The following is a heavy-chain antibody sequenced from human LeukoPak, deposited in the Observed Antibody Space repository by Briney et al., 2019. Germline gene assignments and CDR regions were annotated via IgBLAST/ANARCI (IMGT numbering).Heavy chain of an antibody. CDR2: INPNSGGT. Sequence: ASVKVSCKASGYTFTGYYVHWVRQAPGQGLEWMGWINPNSGGTNYAQKFQGRVTMTRDTSISTAYMELGRLRSDDTAVYYCASALAVAGYYYYMDVWGKGTTVTVSS. CDR1: GYTFTGYY. D-gene: IGHD6-19*01. J-gene: IGHJ6*03. CDR3: ASALAVAGYYYYMDV. V-gene: IGHV1-2*02.